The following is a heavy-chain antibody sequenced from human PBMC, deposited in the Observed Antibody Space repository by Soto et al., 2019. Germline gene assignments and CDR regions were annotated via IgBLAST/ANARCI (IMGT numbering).Heavy chain of an antibody. CDR1: GFDFRDYY. CDR2: NARFGGSM. CDR3: ARNSSGTPNYPHETLNI. D-gene: IGHD5-18*01. Sequence: QVQLVESGGGLVKSGGSLRLSCTASGFDFRDYYMTWIRQPPGKGLERVSRNARFGGSMYYAHSVKGRFTISRDDSKNSLFLQMNTVTAEDTAVYYCARNSSGTPNYPHETLNIWGQGTQVTVSS. V-gene: IGHV3-11*01. J-gene: IGHJ3*02.